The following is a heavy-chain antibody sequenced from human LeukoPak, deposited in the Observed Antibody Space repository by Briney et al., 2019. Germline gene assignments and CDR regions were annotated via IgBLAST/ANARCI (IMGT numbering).Heavy chain of an antibody. V-gene: IGHV1-69*04. CDR3: ARVSCRGSCFNYFDY. J-gene: IGHJ4*02. D-gene: IGHD2-15*01. CDR1: GGTFSSYA. CDR2: IIPILGIA. Sequence: ASVKVSCKASGGTFSSYAISWVRQAPGQGLEWMGRIIPILGIANYAQKFQGGVTITADKSTSTAYMELSSLRSEDTAVYYCARVSCRGSCFNYFDYWGQGTLVTVSS.